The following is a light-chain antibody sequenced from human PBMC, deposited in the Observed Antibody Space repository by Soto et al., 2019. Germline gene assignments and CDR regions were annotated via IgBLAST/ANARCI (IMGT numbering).Light chain of an antibody. V-gene: IGKV1-13*02. CDR2: DAS. CDR3: QQFNSYPLT. CDR1: QGISSA. Sequence: AIQLTQSPSSLSASVGDRVTITCRASQGISSALAWYQQKPGKAPQLLIYDASSLESGVPSRFSGSGSGTDFTLTISSRQPEDFATYYCQQFNSYPLTFGPGTKVDIK. J-gene: IGKJ3*01.